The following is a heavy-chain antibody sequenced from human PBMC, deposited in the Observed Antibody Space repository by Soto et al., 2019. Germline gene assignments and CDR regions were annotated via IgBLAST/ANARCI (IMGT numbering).Heavy chain of an antibody. CDR1: GFTFTNCA. CDR2: VGSDGMHK. CDR3: AGDVIVDAPDYFHY. V-gene: IGHV3-30*01. Sequence: QVQLVESGGGVVQPGRSLRLSCAASGFTFTNCAMHWVRQAPGKGLEWVAVVGSDGMHKYYGAFVKGRFTISRDTSENTVYLQMDRLKSEDTAVYYCAGDVIVDAPDYFHYWGRGTLVTVSS. J-gene: IGHJ4*02. D-gene: IGHD1-26*01.